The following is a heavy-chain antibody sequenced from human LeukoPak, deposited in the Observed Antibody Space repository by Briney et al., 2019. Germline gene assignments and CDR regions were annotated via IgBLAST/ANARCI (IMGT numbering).Heavy chain of an antibody. D-gene: IGHD3-3*01. Sequence: PGGSLRLSCAASGFTFDDYAMHWVRQAPGKGLEWVSGISWNSGSIGYADSVKGRFTISRDNAKNSLHLQMNSLRAEDTALYYCAKASYYDFWSGYYPPVYFDYWGQGTLVTVSS. CDR3: AKASYYDFWSGYYPPVYFDY. CDR1: GFTFDDYA. CDR2: ISWNSGSI. J-gene: IGHJ4*02. V-gene: IGHV3-9*01.